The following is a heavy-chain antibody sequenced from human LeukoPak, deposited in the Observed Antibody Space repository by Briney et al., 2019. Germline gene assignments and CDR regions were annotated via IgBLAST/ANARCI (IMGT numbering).Heavy chain of an antibody. D-gene: IGHD3-10*01. CDR3: AREVQYYYYGMDI. CDR2: ISGGPGTT. J-gene: IGHJ6*02. V-gene: IGHV3-23*01. CDR1: GFTFSSYA. Sequence: GGSLRLSCAASGFTFSSYAMAWVRQAPGKGLEWVSTISGGPGTTYYADSVKGRFTISRDNSKNTLYLQMNSLRAEDTAVYYCAREVQYYYYGMDIWGQGTTVTVSS.